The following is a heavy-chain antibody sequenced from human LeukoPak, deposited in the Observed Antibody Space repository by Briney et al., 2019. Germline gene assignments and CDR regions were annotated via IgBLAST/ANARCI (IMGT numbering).Heavy chain of an antibody. V-gene: IGHV1-18*01. CDR3: ARDNGFKNRYQLPFDY. CDR2: ISAYNGNT. D-gene: IGHD2-2*01. J-gene: IGHJ4*02. CDR1: GYTFTSYG. Sequence: ASVKVSCTASGYTFTSYGISWVRQAPGQGLEWMGWISAYNGNTNYAQKLQGRVTMTTDTSTSTAYMELRSLRSDDTAVYYCARDNGFKNRYQLPFDYWGQGTLVTVSS.